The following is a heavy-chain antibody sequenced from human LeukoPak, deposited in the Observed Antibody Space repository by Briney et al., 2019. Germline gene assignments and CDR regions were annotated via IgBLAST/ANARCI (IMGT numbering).Heavy chain of an antibody. CDR3: ARATVGLY. J-gene: IGHJ4*02. V-gene: IGHV1-46*01. Sequence: ASVTVSCKASGYTFTSYSMHWVRQAPGQGLEWMGVINPHIGATTYAQEFQGRVTMTSEMSTNTVYMELNSLRSGDTAAYYCARATVGLYWGQGTLVTVSS. D-gene: IGHD4-23*01. CDR1: GYTFTSYS. CDR2: INPHIGAT.